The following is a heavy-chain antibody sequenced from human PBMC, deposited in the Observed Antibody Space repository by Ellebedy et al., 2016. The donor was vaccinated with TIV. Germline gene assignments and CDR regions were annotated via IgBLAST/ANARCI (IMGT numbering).Heavy chain of an antibody. D-gene: IGHD3-10*01. Sequence: MPSETLSLTCTVSGGSISSHYWSWIRQPKGKGLEWVGYMYYSDYSKYNPSLKNRVTISVDTSKNQFSLNLSSVTAADTAVYYCARLGSGGYWGQGTLVTVSS. CDR3: ARLGSGGY. CDR1: GGSISSHY. CDR2: MYYSDYS. J-gene: IGHJ4*02. V-gene: IGHV4-59*11.